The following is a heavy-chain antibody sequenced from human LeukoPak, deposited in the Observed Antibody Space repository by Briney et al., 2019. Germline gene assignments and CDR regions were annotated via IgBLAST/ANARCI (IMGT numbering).Heavy chain of an antibody. Sequence: PSETLSLTCTVSGGSISSYYWSWIRQPPGKGLEWIGYIYYSGSTNYNPSLKSRVTISVDTSKNQFSLKLSSVTAADTAVYYCARQTPETLDYWGQGTLVTVSS. V-gene: IGHV4-59*08. CDR3: ARQTPETLDY. J-gene: IGHJ4*02. CDR2: IYYSGST. CDR1: GGSISSYY.